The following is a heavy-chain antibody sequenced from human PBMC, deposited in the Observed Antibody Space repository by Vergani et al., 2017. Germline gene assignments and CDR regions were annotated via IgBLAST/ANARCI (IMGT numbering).Heavy chain of an antibody. CDR2: LDWDDDK. CDR1: GFSLSTSGMR. J-gene: IGHJ4*02. CDR3: AGSGYSSGWYVCDY. D-gene: IGHD6-19*01. V-gene: IGHV2-70*04. Sequence: QVTLKESGPALVKPTQTLTLTCTFSGFSLSTSGMRVSWIRQPPGKALEWLARLDWDDDKFYSTSLKTRLTISKDTSKNQVVLTMTNMDPVDTATYYCAGSGYSSGWYVCDYWGQGTLVTVSS.